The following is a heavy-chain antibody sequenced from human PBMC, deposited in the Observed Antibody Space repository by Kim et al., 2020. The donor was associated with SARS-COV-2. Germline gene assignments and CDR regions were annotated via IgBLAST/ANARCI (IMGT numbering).Heavy chain of an antibody. CDR3: ARHHPYSSSWYFDY. V-gene: IGHV4-39*01. D-gene: IGHD6-13*01. Sequence: SETLSLTCTVSGGSISSSSYYWGWIRQPPGKGLEWIGSIYYSGSTYYNPSLKSRVTISVDTSKNQFSLKLSSVTAADTAVYYCARHHPYSSSWYFDYWGQGTLVTVSS. J-gene: IGHJ4*02. CDR1: GGSISSSSYY. CDR2: IYYSGST.